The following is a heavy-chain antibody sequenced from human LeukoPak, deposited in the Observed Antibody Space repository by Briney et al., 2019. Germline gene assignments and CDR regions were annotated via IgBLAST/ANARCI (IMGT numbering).Heavy chain of an antibody. CDR1: GGTFGSYA. Sequence: SVKVSCKASGGTFGSYAISWVRQAPGQGLEWMGGIIPIFGTANYAQKFQGRVTITADESTSTAYMELSSLRSEDTAVYYCARKDYGSGSYYNELPFDIWGQGTMVSVSS. D-gene: IGHD3-10*01. CDR3: ARKDYGSGSYYNELPFDI. V-gene: IGHV1-69*13. J-gene: IGHJ3*02. CDR2: IIPIFGTA.